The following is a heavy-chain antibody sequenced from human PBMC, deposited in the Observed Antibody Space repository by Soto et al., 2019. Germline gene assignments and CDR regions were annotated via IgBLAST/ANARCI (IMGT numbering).Heavy chain of an antibody. V-gene: IGHV3-23*01. CDR1: GFTFSSYA. J-gene: IGHJ4*02. Sequence: QPGGSLRLSCAASGFTFSSYAMSWVRQAPGKGLEWVSAISGSGGSTYYADSVKGRFTISRDNSKNTLYLQMNSLRAEDTAVYYCAKPSSFAYSWSEPPYYYDTAGSYYFDYWGQGTLVTVS. D-gene: IGHD3-22*01. CDR2: ISGSGGST. CDR3: AKPSSFAYSWSEPPYYYDTAGSYYFDY.